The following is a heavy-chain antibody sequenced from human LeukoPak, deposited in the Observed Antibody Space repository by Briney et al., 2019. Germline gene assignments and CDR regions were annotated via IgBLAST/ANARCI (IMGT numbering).Heavy chain of an antibody. CDR2: IYYSGGT. CDR3: ARDRSSGLPGPYDS. CDR1: GGSISSYY. D-gene: IGHD6-25*01. V-gene: IGHV4-59*01. J-gene: IGHJ4*02. Sequence: SETLSLTCNVSGGSISSYYWGWIRQPPGKELEWIGYIYYSGGTNYNPSLKSRATISIDSSRNQLSLQLSSVTAADTALYYCARDRSSGLPGPYDSWGQGTLVTVSS.